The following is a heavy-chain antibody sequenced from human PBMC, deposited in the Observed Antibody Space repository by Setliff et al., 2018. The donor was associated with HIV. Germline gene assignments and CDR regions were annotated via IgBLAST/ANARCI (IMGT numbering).Heavy chain of an antibody. Sequence: ASVKVSCKTSGYTFTGYYMHWVRQAPGQGLEWMGIINPSGGSTSYAQKFQGRVTMTRDTSTSTVYMELSSLRSEDTAVYYCARVEYYYDSGGYYYDYWGQGTLVTVSS. CDR1: GYTFTGYY. J-gene: IGHJ4*02. D-gene: IGHD3-22*01. V-gene: IGHV1-46*01. CDR2: INPSGGST. CDR3: ARVEYYYDSGGYYYDY.